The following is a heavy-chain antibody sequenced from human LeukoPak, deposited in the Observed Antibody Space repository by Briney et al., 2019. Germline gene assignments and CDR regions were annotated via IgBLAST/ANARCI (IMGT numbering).Heavy chain of an antibody. Sequence: GESLKISCKGSGYSFTSYWIGWVRQMPGKGLEWMGIIYHGDSDTRYSPSFQGQVTISADKSISTAYLQWSSLKASDTAMYYCASTNLLGYCSSTSCDFDYWGQGTLVTVSS. CDR2: IYHGDSDT. D-gene: IGHD2-2*01. CDR1: GYSFTSYW. CDR3: ASTNLLGYCSSTSCDFDY. V-gene: IGHV5-51*01. J-gene: IGHJ4*02.